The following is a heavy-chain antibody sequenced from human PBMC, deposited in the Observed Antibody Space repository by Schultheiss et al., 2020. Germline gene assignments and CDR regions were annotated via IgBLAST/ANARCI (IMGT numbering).Heavy chain of an antibody. J-gene: IGHJ4*02. Sequence: GGSLRLSCAASGFTFSSYWMSWVRQAPGKGLEWVANIKQDGSEKYYVDSVKGRFTISRDNAKNSLYLQMNSLRAEDTAVYYCARLYYYDSSGYYFPHYFDYWGQGTLVTVSS. CDR1: GFTFSSYW. D-gene: IGHD3-22*01. V-gene: IGHV3-7*01. CDR3: ARLYYYDSSGYYFPHYFDY. CDR2: IKQDGSEK.